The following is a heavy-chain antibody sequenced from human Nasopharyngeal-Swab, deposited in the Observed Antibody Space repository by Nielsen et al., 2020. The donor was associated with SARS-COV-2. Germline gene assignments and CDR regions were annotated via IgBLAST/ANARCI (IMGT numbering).Heavy chain of an antibody. D-gene: IGHD2-8*01. CDR2: MSYDGSNK. Sequence: GESLKISCAASGFPFSVYAMHWVRQAPGKGLEWVAVMSYDGSNKFYADSVKGRFTISRDNSKNTLYLQMNSLRPDDTAVYYCAKDHQLIRNYYYYDMDVWGQGTTVTVSS. J-gene: IGHJ6*02. CDR3: AKDHQLIRNYYYYDMDV. V-gene: IGHV3-30-3*01. CDR1: GFPFSVYA.